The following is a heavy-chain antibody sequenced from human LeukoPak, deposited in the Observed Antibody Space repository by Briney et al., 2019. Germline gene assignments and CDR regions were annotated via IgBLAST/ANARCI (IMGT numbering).Heavy chain of an antibody. V-gene: IGHV3-21*01. CDR2: ISSSSSYI. Sequence: GGSLRLSFAASGFTFSSYSMNWVRQAPGKGLEWVSSISSSSSYIYYADSVKGRFTISRDNAKNSLYLQMNSLRAEDTAAYYCARDREYSNSDYWGQGTLVTVSS. D-gene: IGHD4-11*01. CDR1: GFTFSSYS. CDR3: ARDREYSNSDY. J-gene: IGHJ4*02.